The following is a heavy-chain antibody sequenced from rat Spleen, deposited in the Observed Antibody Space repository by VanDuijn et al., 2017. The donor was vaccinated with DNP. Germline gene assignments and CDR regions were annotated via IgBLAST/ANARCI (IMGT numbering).Heavy chain of an antibody. D-gene: IGHD4-3*01. CDR2: IWKHGAT. Sequence: QVQLKESGPGLVQPSQTLSLTCTVSGFSLTSYNVHWVRQPPGKGLEWMGVIWKHGATRYNSALKSRLSFSKATSKCQVFLKLNSLQTEDTATYYCARDLIIRDTTSAMDAWGQGTSVTVSS. J-gene: IGHJ4*01. V-gene: IGHV2-41*01. CDR1: GFSLTSYN. CDR3: ARDLIIRDTTSAMDA.